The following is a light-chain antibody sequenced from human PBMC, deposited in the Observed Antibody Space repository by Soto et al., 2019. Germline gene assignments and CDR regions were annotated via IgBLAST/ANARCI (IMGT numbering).Light chain of an antibody. Sequence: QSVLTQPPSVSGAPGQRVTISCTGISSNIGAGYDVHWYQQLPGTAPKLLIYGNSNLPSGVPDRFSGSKSGTSASLAITGLQAEDEADYYCQSYDSSLSVVFGGGTSSPS. V-gene: IGLV1-40*01. CDR1: SSNIGAGYD. J-gene: IGLJ2*01. CDR2: GNS. CDR3: QSYDSSLSVV.